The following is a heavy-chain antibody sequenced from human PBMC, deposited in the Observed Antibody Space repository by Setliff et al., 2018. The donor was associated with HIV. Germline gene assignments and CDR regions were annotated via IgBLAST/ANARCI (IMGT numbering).Heavy chain of an antibody. Sequence: ASETLSLTCNVSGYSISSGYFWGWIRQPPEKGLEWIGYVSHTGYTYYNPSLKSRVDMSLDISKNQFSLNVSFVTAADTAVYYCARDKGRPHYYDDTGSYRSDALDIWGQGTMVTVSS. D-gene: IGHD3-22*01. V-gene: IGHV4-38-2*02. J-gene: IGHJ3*02. CDR2: VSHTGYT. CDR1: GYSISSGYF. CDR3: ARDKGRPHYYDDTGSYRSDALDI.